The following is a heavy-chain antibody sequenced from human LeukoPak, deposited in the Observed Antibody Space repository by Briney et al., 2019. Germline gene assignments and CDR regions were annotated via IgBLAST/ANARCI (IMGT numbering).Heavy chain of an antibody. J-gene: IGHJ4*01. CDR1: GFTFSDYY. Sequence: GGSLRLSCAASGFTFSDYYMSWIRQAPGKGLERVSYISSSSSYTNYADSVKGRFTISRDNAKNSLYLQMNSLRAEDTAVYYCAREGTAGFGELSIWGHGTLVTVSS. D-gene: IGHD3-10*01. CDR2: ISSSSSYT. V-gene: IGHV3-11*06. CDR3: AREGTAGFGELSI.